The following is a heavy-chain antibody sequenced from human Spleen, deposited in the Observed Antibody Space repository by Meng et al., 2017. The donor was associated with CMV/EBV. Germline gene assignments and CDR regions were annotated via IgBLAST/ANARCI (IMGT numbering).Heavy chain of an antibody. CDR1: NAW. CDR3: TTDNQGPRVVVVPADAFDI. D-gene: IGHD2-2*01. Sequence: NAWMSWVRQAPGKGLEWVGRIKSKTDGGTTDYAAPVKGRFTISRDDSKNTLYLQMNSLKTEDTAVYYCTTDNQGPRVVVVPADAFDIWGQGTMVTVSS. CDR2: IKSKTDGGTT. V-gene: IGHV3-15*01. J-gene: IGHJ3*02.